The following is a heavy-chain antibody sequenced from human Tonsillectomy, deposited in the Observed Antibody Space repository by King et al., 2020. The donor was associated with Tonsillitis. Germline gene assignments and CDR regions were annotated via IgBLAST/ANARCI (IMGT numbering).Heavy chain of an antibody. Sequence: TLKESGPTLVKPTQTLTLTCTFSGFSLSTSGVGVGWIRQPPGKALDWLALICWNDDNRFRPSLKSRRTITKDTSKNRVVLTMTNMDPVDTAIYFCAHTFLFRGYCNGDRCQDFDYWGQGTLVTVSS. CDR1: GFSLSTSGVG. CDR2: ICWNDDN. J-gene: IGHJ4*02. V-gene: IGHV2-5*01. D-gene: IGHD2-15*01. CDR3: AHTFLFRGYCNGDRCQDFDY.